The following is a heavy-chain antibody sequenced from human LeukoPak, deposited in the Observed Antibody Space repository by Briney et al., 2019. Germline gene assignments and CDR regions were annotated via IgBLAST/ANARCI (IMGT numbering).Heavy chain of an antibody. D-gene: IGHD1-1*01. CDR1: GGSFSGYY. V-gene: IGHV4-34*01. Sequence: PSETLSLTCAVYGGSFSGYYWSWIRQPPGKGLEWIGEINHSGSTNYNPSLKSRVTISVDTSKNQFSLKLSSVTAADTAVYYCARGQAGTTSEVFDYWGQGTLVTVSS. CDR3: ARGQAGTTSEVFDY. J-gene: IGHJ4*02. CDR2: INHSGST.